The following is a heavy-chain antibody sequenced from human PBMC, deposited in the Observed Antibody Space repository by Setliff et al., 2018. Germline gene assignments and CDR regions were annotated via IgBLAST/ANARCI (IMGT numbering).Heavy chain of an antibody. CDR3: ARADHLVTTTFDY. V-gene: IGHV7-4-1*02. CDR1: GYSLSNYV. J-gene: IGHJ4*01. D-gene: IGHD4-17*01. Sequence: ASVKVSCKASGYSLSNYVMNWVRQTPGQGLEWMGWINTKTGDPTYAQGYTGRFAFSLDTSDSATYLDISNLKAEDTATYYCARADHLVTTTFDYWGQGTLVTVS. CDR2: INTKTGDP.